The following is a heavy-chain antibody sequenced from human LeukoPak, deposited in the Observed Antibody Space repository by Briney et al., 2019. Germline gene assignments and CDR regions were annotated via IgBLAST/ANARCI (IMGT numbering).Heavy chain of an antibody. V-gene: IGHV1-18*01. CDR1: GYTFTSYG. CDR2: ISAYNGNT. D-gene: IGHD3-10*01. CDR3: ARAHAGIRGVIRFDP. J-gene: IGHJ5*02. Sequence: ASVKVSCKASGYTFTSYGNSWVRQAPGQGLEWMGWISAYNGNTNYAQKLQGRVTMTTDTSTSTAYMELRSLRSEDTAVYYCARAHAGIRGVIRFDPWGQGTLVTVSS.